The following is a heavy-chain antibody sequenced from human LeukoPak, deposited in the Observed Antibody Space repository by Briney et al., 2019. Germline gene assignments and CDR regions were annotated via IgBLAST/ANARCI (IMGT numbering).Heavy chain of an antibody. CDR3: ARHDSFIPY. D-gene: IGHD5-18*01. CDR1: GFNFNYYA. CDR2: ISDNEGRT. Sequence: TGGSLRLSCAASGFNFNYYAMSWVRQAPGKGLEWVSGISDNEGRTYYTDSVKGRFTISRDRTKNTVYLQMHNLRADDTAVYFCARHDSFIPYWGQGTLVTVSS. V-gene: IGHV3-23*01. J-gene: IGHJ4*02.